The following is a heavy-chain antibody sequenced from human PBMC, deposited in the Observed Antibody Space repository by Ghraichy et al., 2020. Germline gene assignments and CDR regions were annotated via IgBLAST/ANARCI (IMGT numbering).Heavy chain of an antibody. J-gene: IGHJ4*02. Sequence: SETLSLTCTVSGGSISSNNWWSWVRLPPGKGLEWLGELYHSGSTNYNPSLERRVTISIDTSKSLVSLRLSSVTAADTAVYYCAREKGAGTYKGFDYWGRGTLVTVSS. CDR3: AREKGAGTYKGFDY. CDR1: GGSISSNNW. CDR2: LYHSGST. V-gene: IGHV4-4*02. D-gene: IGHD1-26*01.